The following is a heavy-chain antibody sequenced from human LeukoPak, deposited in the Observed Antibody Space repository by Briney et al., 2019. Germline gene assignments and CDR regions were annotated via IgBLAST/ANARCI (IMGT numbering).Heavy chain of an antibody. D-gene: IGHD3-22*01. J-gene: IGHJ6*03. CDR3: ARTLGYDSRSSYYYYYYMDV. V-gene: IGHV4-59*01. CDR1: GGSISSYY. Sequence: SETPSLTCTVSGGSISSYYWSWIRQPPGKGLEWIGYIYYSGSTNYNPSLKSRVTISVDTSKNQFSLKLSSVTAADTAVYYCARTLGYDSRSSYYYYYYMDVWGKGTTVTVSS. CDR2: IYYSGST.